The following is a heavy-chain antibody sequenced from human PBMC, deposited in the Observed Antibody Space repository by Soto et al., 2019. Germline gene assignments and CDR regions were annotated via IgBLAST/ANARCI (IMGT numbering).Heavy chain of an antibody. D-gene: IGHD3-22*01. CDR2: IIPIFGTA. CDR3: ARARYYYDSRGYYYYFDY. CDR1: GGTFSSYA. Sequence: QVQLVQSGAEVKKPGSSVKVSCKASGGTFSSYAISWVRQAPGQGLEWMGGIIPIFGTANYAQKFQGRVTITADESTSTAYMELSSLRPEDTAVYYCARARYYYDSRGYYYYFDYWGQGTLVTVSS. V-gene: IGHV1-69*12. J-gene: IGHJ4*02.